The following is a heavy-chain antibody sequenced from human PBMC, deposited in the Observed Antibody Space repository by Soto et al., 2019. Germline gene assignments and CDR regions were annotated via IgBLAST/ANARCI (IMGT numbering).Heavy chain of an antibody. D-gene: IGHD1-26*01. Sequence: PGGSLRLSCAASGFTFSSYGMHRVRQAPGKGLEWVAVISYDGSNKYYADSVKGRFTISRDNSKNTLYLQMNSLRAEDTAVYYCAKDHGLLYYYYYMDVWGKGTTVTVSS. J-gene: IGHJ6*03. CDR2: ISYDGSNK. CDR1: GFTFSSYG. V-gene: IGHV3-30*18. CDR3: AKDHGLLYYYYYMDV.